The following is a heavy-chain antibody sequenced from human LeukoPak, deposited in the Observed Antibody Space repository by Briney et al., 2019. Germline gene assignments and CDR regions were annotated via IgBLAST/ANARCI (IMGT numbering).Heavy chain of an antibody. CDR1: GYTFAGYY. Sequence: ASVKVSCKASGYTFAGYYMHWVRQAPGQGLEWMGWINPNSGGTNYAQKFQGRVTMTRATSISTAYMELSRLRSDDTAVYYCARVRDIVLMVYDYWGQGTLVTVSS. J-gene: IGHJ4*02. V-gene: IGHV1-2*02. CDR2: INPNSGGT. D-gene: IGHD2-8*01. CDR3: ARVRDIVLMVYDY.